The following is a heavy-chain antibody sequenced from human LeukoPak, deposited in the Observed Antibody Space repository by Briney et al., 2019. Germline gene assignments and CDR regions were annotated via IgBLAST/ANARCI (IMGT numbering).Heavy chain of an antibody. D-gene: IGHD1-26*01. CDR3: ARDPRRSYYFDY. CDR1: GFTFSTYA. V-gene: IGHV3-11*01. Sequence: PGGTLRLSCAASGFTFSTYAMSWVRQAPGKGLEWVSYISSSGSTIYYADSVKGRFTISRDNAKNSLYLQMNSLRAEDTAVYYCARDPRRSYYFDYWGQGTLVTVSS. J-gene: IGHJ4*02. CDR2: ISSSGSTI.